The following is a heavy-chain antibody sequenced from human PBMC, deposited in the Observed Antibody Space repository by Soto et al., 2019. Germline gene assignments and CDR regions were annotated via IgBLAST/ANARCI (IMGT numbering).Heavy chain of an antibody. J-gene: IGHJ5*02. CDR1: GSSISSVGYY. CDR2: IYYSGST. V-gene: IGHV4-31*03. CDR3: ARELRDDFWSGYYNWFDP. D-gene: IGHD3-3*01. Sequence: SETLSLTCTVSGSSISSVGYYWSWIRQHPGKGLEWIGYIYYSGSTYYNPSLKSRVTISVDTSKNQFSLKLSSVTAADTAVYYCARELRDDFWSGYYNWFDPWGQGTLVTVS.